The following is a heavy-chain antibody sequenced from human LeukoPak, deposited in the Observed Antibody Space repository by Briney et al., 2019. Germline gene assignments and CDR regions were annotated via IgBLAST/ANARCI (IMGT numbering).Heavy chain of an antibody. Sequence: GGSLRLSCAASGFTFSNYAMHWVRQAPGKGLEYVSAIDTDGGSTYYANSVKGRFTISRDNSKNTLYLQLGSLRAEDMAVYYCAREGGGPPVTTPFDYGGQGTLVTVSS. J-gene: IGHJ4*02. CDR1: GFTFSNYA. V-gene: IGHV3-64*01. D-gene: IGHD4-17*01. CDR2: IDTDGGST. CDR3: AREGGGPPVTTPFDY.